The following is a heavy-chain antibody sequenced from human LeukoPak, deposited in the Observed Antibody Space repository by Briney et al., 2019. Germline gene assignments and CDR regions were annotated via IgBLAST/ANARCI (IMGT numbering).Heavy chain of an antibody. Sequence: ASVTVSCKASGYTFTSYFIHWVRQAPGQGPEWVGIVHPSGGSTSYAEKFQGRVTMTSDTSTSTVYMELSSLRSEDTAVYYCAREVQDILTVYPFLDPWGQGTLVTVSS. D-gene: IGHD3-9*01. CDR1: GYTFTSYF. J-gene: IGHJ5*02. CDR2: VHPSGGST. V-gene: IGHV1-46*01. CDR3: AREVQDILTVYPFLDP.